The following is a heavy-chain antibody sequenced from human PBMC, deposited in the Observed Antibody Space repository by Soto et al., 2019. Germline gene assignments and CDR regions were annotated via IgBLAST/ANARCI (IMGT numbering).Heavy chain of an antibody. D-gene: IGHD1-1*01. Sequence: QITLKESGPTRVRPTQTLTLTCTFSGFSLSTSGVGVGWVRQPPGQALERLALIYWDDDKRYSPSLKSRLTITKETPKNQVVLTMANMDPVDTATYYWAHRVGLQGNWTGGYFDHWGQGALVTVSS. V-gene: IGHV2-5*02. CDR3: AHRVGLQGNWTGGYFDH. CDR1: GFSLSTSGVG. CDR2: IYWDDDK. J-gene: IGHJ4*02.